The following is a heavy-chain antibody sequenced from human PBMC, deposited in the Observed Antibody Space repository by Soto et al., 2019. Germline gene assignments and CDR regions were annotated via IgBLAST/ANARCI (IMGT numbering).Heavy chain of an antibody. CDR2: IYSDGST. D-gene: IGHD3-9*01. CDR3: ATLTKDVILTGFYPC. CDR1: GFTVNSNY. J-gene: IGHJ4*02. V-gene: IGHV3-66*01. Sequence: EVQLVESGGGLVQPGGSLRLSCAASGFTVNSNYMSWVRQAPGKGLEWGSVIYSDGSTYYADSVKGRFIISRDNSNNTLYVQMNTLRAEDTAVYYFATLTKDVILTGFYPCWGQGTLVTVSS.